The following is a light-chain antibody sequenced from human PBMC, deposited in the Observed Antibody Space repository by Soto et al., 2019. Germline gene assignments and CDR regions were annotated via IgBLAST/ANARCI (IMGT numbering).Light chain of an antibody. CDR1: SSDVGGYNY. Sequence: QSALTQPRSVSGSPGQSVTISCTGTSSDVGGYNYVSWYQQHPGKAPKLMIYAVSKRHSGVPDRYSESKSVNTASLTISGLQAEDEADYYCCSYAGSYTWVFGTGTKVTVL. CDR2: AVS. CDR3: CSYAGSYTWV. J-gene: IGLJ1*01. V-gene: IGLV2-11*01.